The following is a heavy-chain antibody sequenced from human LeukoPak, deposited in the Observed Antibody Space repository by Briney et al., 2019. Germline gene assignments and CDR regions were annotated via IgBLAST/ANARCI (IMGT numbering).Heavy chain of an antibody. CDR1: GDSFSSPTYY. CDR3: ARQTAYIAYELYYFDY. J-gene: IGHJ4*02. V-gene: IGHV4-39*01. Sequence: TSETLSLTCTVSGDSFSSPTYYWGWIRQPPGKGLEWIGTIYYSGSTYYNPSLKSRITISVDTSKNQFSLKLSSVTAADTAVYYCARQTAYIAYELYYFDYWGQGTLVTVSS. CDR2: IYYSGST. D-gene: IGHD5-12*01.